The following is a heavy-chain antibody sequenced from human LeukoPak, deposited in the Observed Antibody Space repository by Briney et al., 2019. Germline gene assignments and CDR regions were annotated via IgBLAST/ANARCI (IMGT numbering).Heavy chain of an antibody. CDR2: IYYSGST. CDR3: ARDRSFSRWFDP. Sequence: SETLSLTCTVSGGPINSYYWSWIRQPPGKGLEWIGYIYYSGSTNYNPSLKSRVTISVDTSKNQFSLKLSSVTAADTAVYYCARDRSFSRWFDPWGQGTLVTVSS. CDR1: GGPINSYY. J-gene: IGHJ5*02. D-gene: IGHD2/OR15-2a*01. V-gene: IGHV4-59*12.